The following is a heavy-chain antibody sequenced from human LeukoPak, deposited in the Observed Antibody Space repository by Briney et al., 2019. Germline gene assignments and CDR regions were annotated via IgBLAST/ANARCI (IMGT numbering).Heavy chain of an antibody. D-gene: IGHD6-13*01. CDR3: ARALVDGYSSSWYYYYMDV. CDR2: IKQDGSEK. Sequence: GGSLRLSCAASGFTLSSYWMSWVRQAPGKGREWVANIKQDGSEKYYVDSVKGRFTISRDNAKNSLYLQMNSLRAEDTAVYYCARALVDGYSSSWYYYYMDVWGKGTTVTVSS. J-gene: IGHJ6*03. V-gene: IGHV3-7*01. CDR1: GFTLSSYW.